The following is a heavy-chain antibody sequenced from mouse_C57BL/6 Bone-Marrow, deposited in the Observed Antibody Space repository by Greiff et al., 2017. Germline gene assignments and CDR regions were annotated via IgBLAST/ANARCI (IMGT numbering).Heavy chain of an antibody. CDR2: INPYNGGT. V-gene: IGHV1-19*01. CDR3: AREGYDWYVDV. J-gene: IGHJ1*03. Sequence: EVQLQQSGPVLVKPGASVKMSCKASGYTFTDYYMNWVKQSHGKSLEWIGVINPYNGGTSYNQKFKGKATLTVDKSSSTAYMELNSLTSEDSAVYYCAREGYDWYVDVWGTGTTVTVSS. CDR1: GYTFTDYY. D-gene: IGHD3-1*01.